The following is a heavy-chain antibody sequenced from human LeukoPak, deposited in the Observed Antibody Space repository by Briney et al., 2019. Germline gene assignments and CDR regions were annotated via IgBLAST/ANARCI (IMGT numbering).Heavy chain of an antibody. D-gene: IGHD2-2*01. CDR1: GFTFSSYA. CDR3: ASGADTYCSSTSCYGFSDY. V-gene: IGHV3-30*04. Sequence: GRSLRLSCPASGFTFSSYAMHWVRQAPGKGLEWVAVISYDGSNKYYADSVKGRFTISRDNSKNTLYLQMNSLRAEDTAVYYCASGADTYCSSTSCYGFSDYWGQGTLVTVSS. J-gene: IGHJ4*02. CDR2: ISYDGSNK.